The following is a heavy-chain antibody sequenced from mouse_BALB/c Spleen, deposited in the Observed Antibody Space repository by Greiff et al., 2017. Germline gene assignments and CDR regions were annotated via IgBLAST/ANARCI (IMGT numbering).Heavy chain of an antibody. V-gene: IGHV2-9*02. CDR3: AREDYGNYGGFAY. D-gene: IGHD2-1*01. Sequence: QVQLKESGPGLVAPSQSLSITCTVSGFSLTSYGVHWVRQPPGKGLEWLGVIWAGGSTNYNSALMSRLSISKDNSKSQVFLKMNSLQTDDTAMYYCAREDYGNYGGFAYWGQGTLVTVSA. CDR1: GFSLTSYG. J-gene: IGHJ3*01. CDR2: IWAGGST.